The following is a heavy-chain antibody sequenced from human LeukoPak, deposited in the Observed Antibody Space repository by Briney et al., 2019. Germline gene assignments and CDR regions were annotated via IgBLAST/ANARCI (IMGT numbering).Heavy chain of an antibody. CDR1: RFSLSTSGVG. Sequence: SGPTLVKPTQTRTLTYTFSRFSLSTSGVGVGWIRQPPGKALKWLALSYWDDDKLYSPSLKSRLTITKDTSKNQVVLKMTNMDPVDTAKYYCAHAKLLKSGTASQGFDYWGQGTLVTVSS. J-gene: IGHJ4*02. V-gene: IGHV2-5*02. D-gene: IGHD2-21*01. CDR3: AHAKLLKSGTASQGFDY. CDR2: SYWDDDK.